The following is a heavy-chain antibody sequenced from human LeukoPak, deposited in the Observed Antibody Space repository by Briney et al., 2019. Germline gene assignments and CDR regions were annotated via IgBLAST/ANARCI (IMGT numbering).Heavy chain of an antibody. V-gene: IGHV1-8*01. D-gene: IGHD2-15*01. CDR2: MNPNSGNT. Sequence: ASVKLSCTVSGYTFTSYDINWVRQATGPGLEWMGWMNPNSGNTGYAQTFQGRVTMTRNTSISTAYMELSRLRSEDTAVYYCATGRVFGSGGRWYFSGSVPWGQGTLVTVSS. CDR1: GYTFTSYD. J-gene: IGHJ5*02. CDR3: ATGRVFGSGGRWYFSGSVP.